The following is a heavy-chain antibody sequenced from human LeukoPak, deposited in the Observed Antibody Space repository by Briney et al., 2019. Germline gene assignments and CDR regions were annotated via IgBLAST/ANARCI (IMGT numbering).Heavy chain of an antibody. D-gene: IGHD2-15*01. Sequence: GGSLRLSCSASGFTFSSCALHWVRQAPGKGLEYVSAISSNGGSTYYADSVKGRFTISRDNSKNTLYLQMNSLRAEDTAVYYCARFPCSGGSCYGEGFDYWGQGTLVTVSS. CDR2: ISSNGGST. CDR1: GFTFSSCA. J-gene: IGHJ4*02. V-gene: IGHV3-64*04. CDR3: ARFPCSGGSCYGEGFDY.